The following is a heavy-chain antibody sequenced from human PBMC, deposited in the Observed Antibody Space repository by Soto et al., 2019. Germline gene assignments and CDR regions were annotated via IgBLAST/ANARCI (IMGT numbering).Heavy chain of an antibody. CDR1: GYTFTSYY. J-gene: IGHJ4*02. CDR3: ARSPPDYGPRAPYYFDY. Sequence: ASVKVSCKASGYTFTSYYMHWVRQAPGQGLEWMGIINPSGGSTSYAQKFQGRLTMTRDTSTSTVYMELSSLRSEDTAVYYCARSPPDYGPRAPYYFDYWGQGTLVTVSS. CDR2: INPSGGST. V-gene: IGHV1-46*03. D-gene: IGHD3-16*01.